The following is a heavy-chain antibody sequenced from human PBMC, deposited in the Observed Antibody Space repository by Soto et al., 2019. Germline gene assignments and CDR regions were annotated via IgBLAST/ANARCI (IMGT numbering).Heavy chain of an antibody. J-gene: IGHJ3*02. Sequence: ASVKVSCKVSGYTLTELSMHWVRQAPGKGLEWMGGFDPEDGEAIYAQKFQGRVTMTEDTSTDTAYVELSSLRSEDTAVYYCATLGRKHSHAFDIWGQGTMVTVSS. D-gene: IGHD3-16*01. CDR1: GYTLTELS. CDR3: ATLGRKHSHAFDI. CDR2: FDPEDGEA. V-gene: IGHV1-24*01.